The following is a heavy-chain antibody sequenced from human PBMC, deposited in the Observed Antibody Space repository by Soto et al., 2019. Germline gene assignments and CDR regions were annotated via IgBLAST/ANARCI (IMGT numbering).Heavy chain of an antibody. D-gene: IGHD4-17*01. CDR3: ARDPRIYSDPYYFDY. J-gene: IGHJ4*02. CDR1: GGSISSFY. CDR2: IYYYGNT. V-gene: IGHV4-59*01. Sequence: PSETLSLTCTVSGGSISSFYWSWIRQPPGKGLEWIGYIYYYGNTNYNPSLKSRVTISVDTSKNQFPLKLSSVTAADTAVYYCARDPRIYSDPYYFDYWGQGTLVTVSS.